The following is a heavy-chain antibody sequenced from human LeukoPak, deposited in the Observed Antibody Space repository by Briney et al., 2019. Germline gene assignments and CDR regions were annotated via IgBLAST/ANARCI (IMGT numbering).Heavy chain of an antibody. D-gene: IGHD4-17*01. V-gene: IGHV4-30-4*01. Sequence: SETLSLTCTVSGGSISSGDYYWSWIRQPPGKGLEWIGYIYYSGGTYYNPSLKSRVTVSVDTSKNQFSLKLSSVTAADTAVYYCATALTYGDYVADAFDIWGQGTMVTVSS. CDR1: GGSISSGDYY. CDR3: ATALTYGDYVADAFDI. J-gene: IGHJ3*02. CDR2: IYYSGGT.